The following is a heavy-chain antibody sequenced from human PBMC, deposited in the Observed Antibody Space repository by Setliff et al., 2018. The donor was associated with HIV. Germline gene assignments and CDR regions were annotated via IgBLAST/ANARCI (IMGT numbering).Heavy chain of an antibody. J-gene: IGHJ5*02. Sequence: SETLSLTCTVSGGSISSSNWWSWVRQPPGKGLEWIGEINHSENANYNPPLQSRVTISVDKSKNQFSLKLSSVTAADTAVYYCARDMMYHYDRSGSFGYFGPWGQGTQVTVSS. CDR1: GGSISSSNW. CDR3: ARDMMYHYDRSGSFGYFGP. CDR2: INHSENA. D-gene: IGHD3-22*01. V-gene: IGHV4-4*02.